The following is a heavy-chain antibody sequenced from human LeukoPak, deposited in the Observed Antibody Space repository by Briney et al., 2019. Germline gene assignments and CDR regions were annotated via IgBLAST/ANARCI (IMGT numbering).Heavy chain of an antibody. J-gene: IGHJ4*02. CDR2: INPNSGGT. CDR3: GRITIFGVVRDY. CDR1: GYTFTGYY. V-gene: IGHV1-2*06. D-gene: IGHD3-3*01. Sequence: GASVKVSCKASGYTFTGYYMHWVRQAPGQGLEWMGRINPNSGGTNYAQKFQGRVTMTRDTSISTAYMELSRLRSDDTAVYYCGRITIFGVVRDYWGQGTLVTVSS.